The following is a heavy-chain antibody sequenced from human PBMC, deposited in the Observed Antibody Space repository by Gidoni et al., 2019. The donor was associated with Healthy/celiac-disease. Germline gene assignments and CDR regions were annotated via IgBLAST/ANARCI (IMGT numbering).Heavy chain of an antibody. CDR1: GFTFSSYS. D-gene: IGHD6-19*01. CDR3: ARDPDSSGWYGGDWFDP. CDR2: ISSSSSYR. Sequence: EVQLVESGGGLVKPGGSLRLSCAASGFTFSSYSMNWVRQAPGKGLEWVSSISSSSSYRYYADSVKGRFTISRDNAKNSLYLQMNSLRAEDTAVYYCARDPDSSGWYGGDWFDPWGQGTLVTVSS. V-gene: IGHV3-21*01. J-gene: IGHJ5*02.